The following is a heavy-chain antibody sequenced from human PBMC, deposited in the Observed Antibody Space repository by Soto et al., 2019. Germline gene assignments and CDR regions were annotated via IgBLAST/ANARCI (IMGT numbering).Heavy chain of an antibody. Sequence: EVQLVESGGGLVQPGGSLRLSCAASGFTFSSYWMHWVRQAPGKGRVWVSRINSDGSSTSYADSVKGRFTISRDNAKNTLYLQMNSLRAEDTAVYYCARVIGSKSRRYYYMDVWGKGTTVTVSS. CDR1: GFTFSSYW. D-gene: IGHD3-16*02. J-gene: IGHJ6*03. CDR3: ARVIGSKSRRYYYMDV. V-gene: IGHV3-74*01. CDR2: INSDGSST.